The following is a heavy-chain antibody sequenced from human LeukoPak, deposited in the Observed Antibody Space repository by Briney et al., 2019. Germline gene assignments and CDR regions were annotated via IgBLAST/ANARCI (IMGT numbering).Heavy chain of an antibody. J-gene: IGHJ4*02. CDR2: IWYDGSNK. CDR1: GFTFSSYG. Sequence: HPGGSLRLSCAASGFTFSSYGMHWVRQAPGKGLEWVAVIWYDGSNKYYADSVKGRLTISRDNSKNTLYLQMNSLRAEDTAVYYCARDRLRYSSGWYYFDYWGQGTLVTVSS. V-gene: IGHV3-33*01. D-gene: IGHD6-19*01. CDR3: ARDRLRYSSGWYYFDY.